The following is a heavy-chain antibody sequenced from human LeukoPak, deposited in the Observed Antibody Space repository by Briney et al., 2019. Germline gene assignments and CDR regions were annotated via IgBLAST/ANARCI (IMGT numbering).Heavy chain of an antibody. CDR1: GFTFSSYG. Sequence: PGGTLRLSCAASGFTFSSYGMSWVRQAPGKGLEWVSYISSSGSTIYYADSVKGRFTISRDNAKNSLYLQMNSLRAEDTAVYYCARDKIVGATHFDYWGQGTLVTVSS. CDR3: ARDKIVGATHFDY. J-gene: IGHJ4*02. V-gene: IGHV3-48*04. CDR2: ISSSGSTI. D-gene: IGHD1-26*01.